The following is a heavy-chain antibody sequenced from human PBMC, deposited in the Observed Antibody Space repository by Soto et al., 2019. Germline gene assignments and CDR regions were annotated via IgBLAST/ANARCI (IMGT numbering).Heavy chain of an antibody. J-gene: IGHJ4*02. CDR3: ARRSKTYGDFDY. CDR2: IYYSGST. D-gene: IGHD4-17*01. CDR1: GGSISSSSYY. Sequence: PSVTLSLTCTVSGGSISSSSYYWGWIRQPPGKGLEWIGSIYYSGSTYYNPSLKSRVTISVDTSKNQFSLKLSSVTAADTAVYYCARRSKTYGDFDYWGQGTLVTVSS. V-gene: IGHV4-39*01.